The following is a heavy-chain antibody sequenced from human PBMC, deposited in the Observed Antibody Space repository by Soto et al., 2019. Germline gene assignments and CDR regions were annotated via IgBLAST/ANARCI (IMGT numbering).Heavy chain of an antibody. J-gene: IGHJ6*02. CDR1: GFIFSDHG. CDR3: AKDLRQVASGATVYGMDV. D-gene: IGHD5-12*01. CDR2: VSSDGTKT. V-gene: IGHV3-30*18. Sequence: QVQLVESGGGEVQPGTSLRLSCSASGFIFSDHGMHWVRQAPGKGLEWVAVVSSDGTKTFYADSVKGRLTIYRDNSKNMLYLHMNSLRPDDTAVYYCAKDLRQVASGATVYGMDVWAQGTTVTVSS.